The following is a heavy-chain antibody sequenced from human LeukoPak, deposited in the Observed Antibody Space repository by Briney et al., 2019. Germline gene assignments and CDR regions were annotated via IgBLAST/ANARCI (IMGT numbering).Heavy chain of an antibody. Sequence: SQTLSPTCTVSGGSISSGGYYWSWIRQLPGKGLEWIGYIYYSGSTYYNPSLKSRVTISVDTSKNQFSLKLSSVTAADTAVYYCASWSPSSSSGFDYWGQGTLVTVSS. V-gene: IGHV4-31*03. J-gene: IGHJ4*02. CDR2: IYYSGST. CDR3: ASWSPSSSSGFDY. CDR1: GGSISSGGYY. D-gene: IGHD6-6*01.